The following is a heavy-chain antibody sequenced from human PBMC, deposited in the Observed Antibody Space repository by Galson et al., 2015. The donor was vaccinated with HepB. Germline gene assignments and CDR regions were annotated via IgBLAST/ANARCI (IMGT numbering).Heavy chain of an antibody. CDR2: ISGSGSST. Sequence: LRLSCAASGFTFYNYAMSWVRQAPGKGLECVSAISGSGSSTFYSDSVRGRFTISRDNSKNTLYLQMNSLRAEDTAVYYCAKDRLRCELPDAFDIWGQGTMVTVSS. CDR3: AKDRLRCELPDAFDI. J-gene: IGHJ3*02. V-gene: IGHV3-23*01. D-gene: IGHD1-26*01. CDR1: GFTFYNYA.